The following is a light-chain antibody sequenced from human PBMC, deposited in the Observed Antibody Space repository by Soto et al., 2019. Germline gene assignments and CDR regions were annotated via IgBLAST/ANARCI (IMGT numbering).Light chain of an antibody. Sequence: QCALTQPASVSGSPGRSVTISCTGTSSDVGDFNYVSWYQHLPGRAPKLNIYDVTNRPSGISYRFSASKSGRTASLTISGLQAEDEADYYCSSYSSSTTHVVFGGGTKLTVL. CDR3: SSYSSSTTHVV. V-gene: IGLV2-14*03. CDR1: SSDVGDFNY. J-gene: IGLJ2*01. CDR2: DVT.